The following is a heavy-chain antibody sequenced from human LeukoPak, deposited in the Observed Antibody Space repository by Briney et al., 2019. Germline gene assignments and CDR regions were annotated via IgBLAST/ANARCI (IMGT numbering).Heavy chain of an antibody. D-gene: IGHD3-3*01. CDR1: GGSISSYY. CDR3: ARGVWSGYHFDY. CDR2: LYNTGST. J-gene: IGHJ4*02. Sequence: SETLSLTCTTSGGSISSYYWNWIRQPAGKGLEWIGRLYNTGSTNYNPSLKSRVTMSVDTSKNQFSLKLSSVTAADTAVYYCARGVWSGYHFDYWGQGTLVTVSS. V-gene: IGHV4-4*07.